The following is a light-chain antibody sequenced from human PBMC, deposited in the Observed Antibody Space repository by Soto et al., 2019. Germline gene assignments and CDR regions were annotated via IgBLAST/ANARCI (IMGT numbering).Light chain of an antibody. CDR3: CSFGGGNKVL. CDR2: EVS. CDR1: SSDVGGYNF. J-gene: IGLJ3*02. Sequence: QSALTQPPSASGSPGQSVTISCTGTSSDVGGYNFVSWYQQHPGKVPKPMIYEVSKRPSGVPDRFSGSKSGNTASLTVSGLQAEDEADYYCCSFGGGNKVLFGGGTK. V-gene: IGLV2-8*01.